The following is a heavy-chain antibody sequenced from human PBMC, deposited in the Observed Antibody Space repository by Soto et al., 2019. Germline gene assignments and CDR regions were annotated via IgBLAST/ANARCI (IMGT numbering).Heavy chain of an antibody. CDR3: ARPDEYSSSSGFDY. V-gene: IGHV3-48*02. CDR1: GFTFSSYS. CDR2: ISSSSSTI. D-gene: IGHD6-6*01. Sequence: HPGGSLRLSCAASGFTFSSYSMNWVRQAPGKGLEWVSYISSSSSTIYYADSVKGRFTISRDNAKNSLYLQMNSLRDEDTAVYYCARPDEYSSSSGFDYWGQGTLVTVSS. J-gene: IGHJ4*02.